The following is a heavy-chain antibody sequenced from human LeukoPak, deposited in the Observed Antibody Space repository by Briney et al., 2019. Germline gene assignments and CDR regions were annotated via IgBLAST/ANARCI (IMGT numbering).Heavy chain of an antibody. CDR2: ISGSGGST. CDR1: GFTFSTYA. CDR3: AKDPGRYSSGWYFDY. Sequence: PGGSLRLSCAASGFTFSTYAMSWVRQAPGKGLEWVSAISGSGGSTYYEDSVKGRFTISRDNSKNTLYLQMNSLRAEDTAVYYCAKDPGRYSSGWYFDYWGQGTLVTVSS. V-gene: IGHV3-23*01. J-gene: IGHJ4*02. D-gene: IGHD6-19*01.